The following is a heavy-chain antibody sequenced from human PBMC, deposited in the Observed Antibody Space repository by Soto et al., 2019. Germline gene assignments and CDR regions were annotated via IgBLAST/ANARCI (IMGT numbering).Heavy chain of an antibody. CDR2: LSYSGST. CDR3: AQGVLH. CDR1: GGSISSGGYY. V-gene: IGHV4-31*03. J-gene: IGHJ4*01. Sequence: QVQLQESGPGLVQPSQTLSLTCTVSGGSISSGGYYWIWIRQHPGTGLAWIWHLSYSGSTYYNTSLQSRVTISVDTSRNWVSLRVNTVTAAYAAVYDWAQGVLHWGQGTLVTVSS.